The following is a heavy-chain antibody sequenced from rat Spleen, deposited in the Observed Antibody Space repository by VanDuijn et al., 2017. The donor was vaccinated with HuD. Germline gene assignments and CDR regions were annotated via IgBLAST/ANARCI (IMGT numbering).Heavy chain of an antibody. V-gene: IGHV5S23*01. CDR1: GFTFSDYG. CDR3: TTHYDGSYPFTY. CDR2: ITNTGGNT. D-gene: IGHD1-12*02. Sequence: EVQLVESGGGLVQPGNSLKISCVDSGFTFSDYGMAWVCQAPGKGLEWVASITNTGGNTYYPDSLKGRFTISRDNAKSTLYLQMNSLRSEDTATYDCTTHYDGSYPFTYWGQGTLVTVSS. J-gene: IGHJ3*01.